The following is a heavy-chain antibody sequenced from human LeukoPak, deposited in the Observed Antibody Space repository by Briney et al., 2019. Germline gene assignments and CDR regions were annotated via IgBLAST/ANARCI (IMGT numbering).Heavy chain of an antibody. CDR3: ATLQQMQLEKWEVDY. D-gene: IGHD6-13*01. CDR1: GYTFTSYD. Sequence: GASVKVSCKASGYTFTSYDINWVRQATGQGLEWMGWMNPNSGNTGYAQKFQGRVTMTRNTSISTAYMELSSLRSEDTAVYYCATLQQMQLEKWEVDYWGQGTLVTVSS. J-gene: IGHJ4*02. CDR2: MNPNSGNT. V-gene: IGHV1-8*01.